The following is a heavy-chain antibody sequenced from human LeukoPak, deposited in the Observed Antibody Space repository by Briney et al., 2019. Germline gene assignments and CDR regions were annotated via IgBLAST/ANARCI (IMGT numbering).Heavy chain of an antibody. CDR1: GFTFSNNW. Sequence: GGSLRLSCAASGFTFSNNWMSWVRQAPGKGLEWVANIKGDGSEKYYVDSVKGRFTISRDNTKNSLYLQMNSLRADDTAIYYCARDDFSGSYCDWGQGTLVTVSS. CDR2: IKGDGSEK. V-gene: IGHV3-7*01. D-gene: IGHD1-26*01. CDR3: ARDDFSGSYCD. J-gene: IGHJ4*02.